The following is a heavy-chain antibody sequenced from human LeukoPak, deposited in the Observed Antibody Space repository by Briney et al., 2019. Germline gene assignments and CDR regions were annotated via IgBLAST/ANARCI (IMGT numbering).Heavy chain of an antibody. V-gene: IGHV4-4*09. CDR1: GGSISSYY. Sequence: PSETLSLTCTVSGGSISSYYWSWIRQPPGKGLEWIGYIYSSGSTNYNPSLKSRVTMSVDTSKNQFSLKLSSLTAADTAVYYCARTRAHSSSWYFPWGQGTLVTVSS. D-gene: IGHD6-13*01. J-gene: IGHJ5*02. CDR3: ARTRAHSSSWYFP. CDR2: IYSSGST.